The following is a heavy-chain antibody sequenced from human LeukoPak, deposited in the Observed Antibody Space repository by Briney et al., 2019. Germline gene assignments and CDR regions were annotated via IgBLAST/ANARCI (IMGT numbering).Heavy chain of an antibody. Sequence: ASVRVSCKASGGTFSSYAISWVRQAPGQGLEWMGGIIPIFGTADYAQKFQGRVTMTTDTSTSTAYMELRSLRSDDTAVYYCARDQTYSSSWGDYWGQGTLVTVSS. CDR2: IIPIFGTA. V-gene: IGHV1-69*05. J-gene: IGHJ4*02. D-gene: IGHD6-13*01. CDR3: ARDQTYSSSWGDY. CDR1: GGTFSSYA.